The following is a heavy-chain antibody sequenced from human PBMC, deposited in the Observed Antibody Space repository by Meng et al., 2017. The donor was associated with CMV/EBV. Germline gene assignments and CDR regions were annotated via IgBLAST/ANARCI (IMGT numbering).Heavy chain of an antibody. Sequence: ETMSHTCAVYGGSLSGYSWTWIRQSPAKGLEWIGNIKDTGTTNYNPSLKSRVSILVDTSKNQFSLKLKSVTGADTAIYYCARGAPGYWGQGTLVTVSS. J-gene: IGHJ4*02. V-gene: IGHV4-34*01. CDR2: IKDTGTT. CDR1: GGSLSGYS. CDR3: ARGAPGY.